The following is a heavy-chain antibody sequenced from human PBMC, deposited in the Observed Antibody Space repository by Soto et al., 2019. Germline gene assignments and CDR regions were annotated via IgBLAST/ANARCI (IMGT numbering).Heavy chain of an antibody. J-gene: IGHJ5*02. CDR1: GDSISSRFW. CDR3: SSGTPRYSNIAGGFDT. D-gene: IGHD4-4*01. CDR2: IFHDGST. Sequence: QVKLQESGPTLVKPAGTLSLTCNVSGDSISSRFWWTWVRQPPGKGLQWIGEIFHDGSTNYKSSLKSRITMSVDKSKDQFSLKLTSVTAADTAVYFCSSGTPRYSNIAGGFDTWGQGILVSVSS. V-gene: IGHV4-4*01.